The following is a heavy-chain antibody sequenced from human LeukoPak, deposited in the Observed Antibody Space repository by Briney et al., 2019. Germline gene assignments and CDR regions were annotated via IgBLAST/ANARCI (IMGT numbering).Heavy chain of an antibody. Sequence: ASVKVSCKASGYSSTNYGISWVRQAPGQGLEWMGWIHIYRGNTNYAQKFQGRVTMTTDTSTSTVYMEVRGLRSDDTAMYYCARDVGITVADSFDPWGQGALVTVSS. D-gene: IGHD6-13*01. CDR1: GYSSTNYG. CDR3: ARDVGITVADSFDP. CDR2: IHIYRGNT. V-gene: IGHV1-18*01. J-gene: IGHJ5*02.